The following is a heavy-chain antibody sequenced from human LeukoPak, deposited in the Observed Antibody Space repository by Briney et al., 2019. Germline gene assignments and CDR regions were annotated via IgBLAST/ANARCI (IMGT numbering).Heavy chain of an antibody. Sequence: ASVKVSCKASGYTFTGYYMHWVRQAPGQGLEWMGWINPNSGGTNYAQKFQGRVTMTRDTSISTAYTELSRLRSDDTAVYYCARDLGQLGVERYFDYWGQGTLVTVSS. V-gene: IGHV1-2*02. J-gene: IGHJ4*02. CDR3: ARDLGQLGVERYFDY. CDR2: INPNSGGT. D-gene: IGHD6-6*01. CDR1: GYTFTGYY.